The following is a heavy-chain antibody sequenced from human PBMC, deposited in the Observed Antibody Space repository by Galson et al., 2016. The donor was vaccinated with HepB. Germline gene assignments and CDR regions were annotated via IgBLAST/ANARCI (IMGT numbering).Heavy chain of an antibody. D-gene: IGHD2-8*01. CDR3: ARGRRYCTDGVCHPGMDV. J-gene: IGHJ6*02. CDR1: GFTFSSYH. CDR2: ITSNSDTI. Sequence: SLRLSCAASGFTFSSYHMNWVRQAPGQGLHWVAYITSNSDTIYYADSVKGRFTISSDNAKNSLYLQMNSLRDEDTAVYYCARGRRYCTDGVCHPGMDVWGQGTTVTVSS. V-gene: IGHV3-48*02.